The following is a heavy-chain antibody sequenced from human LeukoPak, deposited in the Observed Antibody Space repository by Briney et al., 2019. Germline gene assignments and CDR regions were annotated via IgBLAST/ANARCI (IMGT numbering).Heavy chain of an antibody. V-gene: IGHV5-51*01. CDR1: GYSFTSYW. CDR2: IYPGDSDT. D-gene: IGHD6-19*01. J-gene: IGHJ4*02. Sequence: GGSLKISCKGSGYSFTSYWIGWVRQMPGKGLEWMGIIYPGDSDTRYSPSFQGQVTISADKSITTAYLQWSSLKASDTAMYYCARRVAVAGQEDYFDYWGQGTLVTVSS. CDR3: ARRVAVAGQEDYFDY.